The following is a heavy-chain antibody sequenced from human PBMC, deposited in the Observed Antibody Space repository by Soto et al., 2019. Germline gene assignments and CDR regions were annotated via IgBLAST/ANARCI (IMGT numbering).Heavy chain of an antibody. CDR2: IIPIFGTA. J-gene: IGHJ4*02. V-gene: IGHV1-69*12. Sequence: QVQLVQSGAEVKKPGSSVKVSCKASGGTFSSYAISWVRQAPGQGLEWMGGIIPIFGTANYAQKFQGRVTITAVESTSTAYMELGSRRSEDTAVYYCARDPDVVAVAGPLFDYWGQGTLVTVSS. CDR1: GGTFSSYA. CDR3: ARDPDVVAVAGPLFDY. D-gene: IGHD6-19*01.